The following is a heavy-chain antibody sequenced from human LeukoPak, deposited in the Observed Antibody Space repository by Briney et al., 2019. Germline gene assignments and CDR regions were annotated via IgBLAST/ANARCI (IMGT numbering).Heavy chain of an antibody. CDR2: IASDGSST. CDR1: GFTFSSYW. J-gene: IGHJ4*02. Sequence: GGSLRLSCAASGFTFSSYWMNWVRQAPGKGLVWVSRIASDGSSTTYADSVEGRFSISRDNAKNTLYLQMNSLRVEDTAVYYCARLGAETVTLLDYWGQGTLVTVSS. D-gene: IGHD4-17*01. V-gene: IGHV3-74*01. CDR3: ARLGAETVTLLDY.